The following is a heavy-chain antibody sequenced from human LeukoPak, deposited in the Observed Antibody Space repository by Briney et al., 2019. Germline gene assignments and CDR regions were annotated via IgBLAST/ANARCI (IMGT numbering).Heavy chain of an antibody. D-gene: IGHD3-22*01. CDR1: GGSISSGGYS. CDR3: ARGLGYDSSGPRVDY. Sequence: SETLSLTCAVSGGSISSGGYSWSWIRQPPGKGLEWIGYIYHSGSTYYNPSLKSRVTISVDRSKNQFSLKLSSVTAADTAVYYCARGLGYDSSGPRVDYWGQGTLVTVSS. CDR2: IYHSGST. V-gene: IGHV4-30-2*01. J-gene: IGHJ4*02.